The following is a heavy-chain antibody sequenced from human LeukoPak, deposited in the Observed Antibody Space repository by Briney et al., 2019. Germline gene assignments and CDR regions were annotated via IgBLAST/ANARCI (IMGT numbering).Heavy chain of an antibody. J-gene: IGHJ4*02. CDR3: ARADILTAYYTLDF. CDR1: GYTFNGHY. D-gene: IGHD3-9*01. CDR2: INPNSGAT. V-gene: IGHV1-2*02. Sequence: ASVKVSCKASGYTFNGHYMHWVRQAPGQGLEWMGWINPNSGATNFAQKFQGRVSMTRDTSISTAYMELSSLRSDDTAVYYCARADILTAYYTLDFWGQGTLVTVSS.